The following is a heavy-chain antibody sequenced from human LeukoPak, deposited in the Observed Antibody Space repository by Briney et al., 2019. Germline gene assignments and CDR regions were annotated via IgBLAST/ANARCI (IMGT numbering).Heavy chain of an antibody. J-gene: IGHJ4*02. CDR3: ASVIIGAPGNHLDY. V-gene: IGHV1-2*06. CDR2: INPSTGGT. D-gene: IGHD6-13*01. Sequence: ASVKVSCKASGYTFSGYYVHWMRQAPGQGLEWMGHINPSTGGTDYPQKFQGRVTMTRDTSISTAYMELSSLRSDDTAIYYCASVIIGAPGNHLDYWGQGTLVTVSS. CDR1: GYTFSGYY.